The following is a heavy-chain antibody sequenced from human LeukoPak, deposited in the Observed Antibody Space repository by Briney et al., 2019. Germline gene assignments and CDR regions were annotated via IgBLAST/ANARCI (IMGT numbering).Heavy chain of an antibody. D-gene: IGHD5-12*01. V-gene: IGHV3-74*01. J-gene: IGHJ6*02. Sequence: GGSLRLSCAASGFTFSSYWMHWVRQAPGKGLVWVSRINSDGSSTSYADSVKGRFTISRDNAKNTLYLQMNSLRAEDTAVYYCARILRGYSGYDYRRRWNYHYGMDVWGQGTTVTVSS. CDR1: GFTFSSYW. CDR2: INSDGSST. CDR3: ARILRGYSGYDYRRRWNYHYGMDV.